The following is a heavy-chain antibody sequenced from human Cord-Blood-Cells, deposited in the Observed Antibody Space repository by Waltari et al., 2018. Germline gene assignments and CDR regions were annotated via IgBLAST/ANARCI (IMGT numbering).Heavy chain of an antibody. CDR3: ASGPDYGDYIGY. Sequence: QVQLAESGGGVVQPGRSLRLSCAASGFTFSSYGMHWVRQAPGKGVGWGAVVWDDGSNKYDAYSVKGRLTISRDNSKNTLYLQMNSLRAEDTAVYYCASGPDYGDYIGYWGQGTLVTVSS. CDR1: GFTFSSYG. CDR2: VWDDGSNK. V-gene: IGHV3-33*01. J-gene: IGHJ4*02. D-gene: IGHD4-17*01.